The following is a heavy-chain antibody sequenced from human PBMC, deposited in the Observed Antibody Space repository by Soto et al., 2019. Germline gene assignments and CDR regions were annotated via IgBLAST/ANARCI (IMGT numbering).Heavy chain of an antibody. D-gene: IGHD5-12*01. Sequence: EVELLESGGGLIHPGESLRLSCAASGFSFSSYAMIWVRQAPGKGLEWVSVMSASGGTSYFADSVKGRFSMSRDNSKNMFYLKMNSLRAEYTAIYFCAKGSIQYSASIDYWGQGTLVSVSS. CDR2: MSASGGTS. CDR3: AKGSIQYSASIDY. CDR1: GFSFSSYA. V-gene: IGHV3-23*01. J-gene: IGHJ4*02.